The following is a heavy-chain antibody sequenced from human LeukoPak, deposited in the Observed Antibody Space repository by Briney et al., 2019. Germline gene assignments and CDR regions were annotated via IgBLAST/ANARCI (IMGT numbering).Heavy chain of an antibody. Sequence: SETLSLTCTVSGGSISSGGYYWSWIRQHPGKGLEWIGYIYYSGSTYYNPSLKSRVTISVDTSKNQFSLKLSSVTAADTAVYYCARGGGYYYYYYAMNVWGQGTTVTVSS. CDR3: ARGGGYYYYYYAMNV. CDR1: GGSISSGGYY. V-gene: IGHV4-31*03. J-gene: IGHJ6*02. CDR2: IYYSGST. D-gene: IGHD5-18*01.